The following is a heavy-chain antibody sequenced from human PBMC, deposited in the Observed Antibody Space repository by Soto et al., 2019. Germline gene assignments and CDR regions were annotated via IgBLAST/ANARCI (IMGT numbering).Heavy chain of an antibody. V-gene: IGHV3-74*01. CDR1: GFTFSSFW. D-gene: IGHD3-10*01. CDR2: INGDGGGT. Sequence: EVQLVESGGDLVQSGGSLRLSCAASGFTFSSFWMHWVRQAPGEGLVWVSRINGDGGGTNYADFVEGGFTISRDNAKNTLYLQMSSLSAADTAVYYCIRDYGEPGSTNAFGIWGQGTVVTV. J-gene: IGHJ3*02. CDR3: IRDYGEPGSTNAFGI.